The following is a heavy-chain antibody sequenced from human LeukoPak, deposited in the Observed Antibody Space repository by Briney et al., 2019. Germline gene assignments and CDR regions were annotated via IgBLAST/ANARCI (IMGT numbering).Heavy chain of an antibody. J-gene: IGHJ4*02. CDR1: GFTFSSYW. CDR3: AKMVEVPN. CDR2: IKEDGSEK. V-gene: IGHV3-7*01. Sequence: GGSLRLSCAASGFTFSSYWMTWVRQAPGKGLEWVANIKEDGSEKHYVDSVKGRFTISRDNAKNPLFLEMNSLRVEDTAVYYCAKMVEVPNWGQGALVTVSS. D-gene: IGHD2-8*01.